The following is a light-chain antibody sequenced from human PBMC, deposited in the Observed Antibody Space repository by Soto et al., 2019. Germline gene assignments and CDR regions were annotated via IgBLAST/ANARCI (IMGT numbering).Light chain of an antibody. J-gene: IGKJ5*01. CDR1: HDISTY. CDR3: QQLNTLPFT. Sequence: DIKLTQSPSLLSASVGDRVTITCRASHDISTYLAWYQQKPGKAPKLMIYEASTLQSGVPSRFSGSGSGTEFTLTISGLLPEDFATYHCQQLNTLPFTFGQGTRLEI. V-gene: IGKV1-9*01. CDR2: EAS.